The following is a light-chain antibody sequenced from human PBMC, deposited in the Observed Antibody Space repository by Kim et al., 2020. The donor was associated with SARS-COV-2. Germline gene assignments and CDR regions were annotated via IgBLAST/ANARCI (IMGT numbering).Light chain of an antibody. J-gene: IGKJ4*01. Sequence: IVLTQSPGTLSLSPGERATLSCRASQTVNNYLACYQQKPGQAPRLLIYGASSRATGIPDRFSGSGSGTDFTLTISRLEPEDFAVFYCQQYAGSPLSATFGGGTKVDIK. CDR3: QQYAGSPLSAT. V-gene: IGKV3-20*01. CDR1: QTVNNY. CDR2: GAS.